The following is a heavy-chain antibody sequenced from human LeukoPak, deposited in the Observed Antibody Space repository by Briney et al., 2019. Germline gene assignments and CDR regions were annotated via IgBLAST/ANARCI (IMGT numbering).Heavy chain of an antibody. V-gene: IGHV1-18*01. Sequence: ASVKVSCKAYGYTFTSYGISWVRQAPGQGLEWMGWISAYDGDTNYAQKLQGRVTMTTDTSTSTAYMELRSLRSDDTAVYFCARDYYGTPPLDYWGQGTLVTVSS. J-gene: IGHJ4*02. CDR2: ISAYDGDT. D-gene: IGHD3-10*01. CDR3: ARDYYGTPPLDY. CDR1: GYTFTSYG.